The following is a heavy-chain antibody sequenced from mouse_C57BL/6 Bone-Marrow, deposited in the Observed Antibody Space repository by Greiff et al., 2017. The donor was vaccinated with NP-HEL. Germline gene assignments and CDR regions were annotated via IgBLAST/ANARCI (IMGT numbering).Heavy chain of an antibody. J-gene: IGHJ3*01. CDR1: GYTFTSYW. CDR3: ARDYDYVWFAY. CDR2: IDPNSGGT. V-gene: IGHV1-72*01. D-gene: IGHD2-4*01. Sequence: VQLQQPGAELVKPGASVKLSCKASGYTFTSYWMHWVKQRPGRGLEWIGRIDPNSGGTKYNEKFKSKATLTVDKPSSPAYMQLSSLTSEDSAVYYCARDYDYVWFAYWGQGTLVTVSA.